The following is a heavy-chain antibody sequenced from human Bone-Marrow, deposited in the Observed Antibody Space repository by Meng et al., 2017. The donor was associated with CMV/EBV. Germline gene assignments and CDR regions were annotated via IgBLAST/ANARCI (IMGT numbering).Heavy chain of an antibody. J-gene: IGHJ4*02. CDR2: ISYDGSNK. V-gene: IGHV3-30*03. D-gene: IGHD6-13*01. CDR3: ARGLLWGWEQLVGYYFDY. Sequence: GESLKISCAASGFTFSSYSMHWVRQAPGKGLEWVAVISYDGSNKYYADFVKGRFTISRDNSKNTLDLQMNRLRAEDTAVYYCARGLLWGWEQLVGYYFDYWGQGTLVTVSS. CDR1: GFTFSSYS.